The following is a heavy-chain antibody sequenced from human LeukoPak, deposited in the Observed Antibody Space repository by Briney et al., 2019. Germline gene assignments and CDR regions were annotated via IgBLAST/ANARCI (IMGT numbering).Heavy chain of an antibody. J-gene: IGHJ3*02. CDR1: GDSVSSNSAT. Sequence: SQTLSLTCAISGDSVSSNSATWNWVRQTPSRGLEWLGRTYYKSKWYNDYAVSVKSRITINSDTSKNQFSLQLNSVTPEDTAVYYCARVSSPWSPRDAFDIWGQGTMVTVSS. CDR3: ARVSSPWSPRDAFDI. D-gene: IGHD1-26*01. V-gene: IGHV6-1*01. CDR2: TYYKSKWYN.